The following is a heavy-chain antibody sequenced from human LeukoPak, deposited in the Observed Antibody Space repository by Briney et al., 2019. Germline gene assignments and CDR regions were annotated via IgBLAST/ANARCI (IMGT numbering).Heavy chain of an antibody. J-gene: IGHJ4*02. D-gene: IGHD6-19*01. CDR2: ISGSGGST. CDR3: AKAGSAVAGLIRY. CDR1: GLTFSSYA. Sequence: PGGSLRLSCAASGLTFSSYAMSWVRQAPGKGLEWVSAISGSGGSTYYADSVKGRFTISRNNSKNTLYLQMNSLRAEDTAVYYCAKAGSAVAGLIRYWGQGTLVTVSS. V-gene: IGHV3-23*01.